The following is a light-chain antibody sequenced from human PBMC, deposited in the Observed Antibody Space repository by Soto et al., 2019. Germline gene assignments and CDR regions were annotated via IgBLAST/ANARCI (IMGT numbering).Light chain of an antibody. V-gene: IGLV2-8*01. CDR2: EVT. Sequence: QSVLTQPPSASGSPGQSVTISCTGTSSHVGGYNYVSWYQQHPGKAPKLMIYEVTKRPSGVPDRFSGSKSGNTASLTVSGLQADDEADYYCSSYAGSNNFVVFGGGTKLTVL. J-gene: IGLJ2*01. CDR1: SSHVGGYNY. CDR3: SSYAGSNNFVV.